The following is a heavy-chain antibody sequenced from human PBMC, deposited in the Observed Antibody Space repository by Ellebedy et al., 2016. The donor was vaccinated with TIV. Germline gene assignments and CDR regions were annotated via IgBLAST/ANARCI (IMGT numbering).Heavy chain of an antibody. Sequence: GESLKISCAASGFTVSSNYMSWVRQAPGKGLEWVSVIYSGGSTYYADSVKGRFTISRDNSKNTLYLQMNSLRAEDTAVYYCARARYFDGWPPYGMDVWGQGTTVTVSS. J-gene: IGHJ6*02. CDR1: GFTVSSNY. D-gene: IGHD3-9*01. CDR2: IYSGGST. CDR3: ARARYFDGWPPYGMDV. V-gene: IGHV3-53*01.